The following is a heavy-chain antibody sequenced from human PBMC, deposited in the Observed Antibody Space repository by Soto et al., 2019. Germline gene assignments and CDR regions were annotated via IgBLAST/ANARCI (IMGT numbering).Heavy chain of an antibody. CDR2: ISNSGGGT. CDR3: AKEDVGGYYYSGL. D-gene: IGHD1-26*01. Sequence: PGGSLRLSCAASGFTFSNYVMSWVRKAPGKGLEWVSSISNSGGGTYYADSVRGRFTISRDNSKNTLYLQMNSLRAEDTAVYYCAKEDVGGYYYSGLWGRGTLVTVSS. CDR1: GFTFSNYV. V-gene: IGHV3-23*01. J-gene: IGHJ4*02.